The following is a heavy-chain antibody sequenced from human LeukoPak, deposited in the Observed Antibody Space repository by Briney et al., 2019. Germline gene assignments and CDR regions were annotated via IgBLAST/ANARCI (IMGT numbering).Heavy chain of an antibody. CDR1: GGTFSSYA. D-gene: IGHD6-13*01. J-gene: IGHJ5*02. CDR2: IIPIFGTA. CDR3: AREVGSSWYPDQNWFDP. V-gene: IGHV1-69*13. Sequence: GASVKVSCKASGGTFSSYAISWVRQAPGQGLEWMGGIIPIFGTANYAQKFQGRVTITADESTSTAYMELSSLRSEDTAVYYCAREVGSSWYPDQNWFDPWGQGTLVTVSS.